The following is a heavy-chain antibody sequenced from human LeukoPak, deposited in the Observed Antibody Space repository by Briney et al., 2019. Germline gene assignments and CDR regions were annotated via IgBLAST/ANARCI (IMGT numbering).Heavy chain of an antibody. Sequence: ASVKVSCKASGYTFTGYYMHWVRQAPGQGLEWMGWISAYNGNTNYAQKLQGRVTMTTDTSTSTAYMELRSLRSDDTAVYYCARDDDMYYYDSSGYYLPDYWGQGTLVTVSS. V-gene: IGHV1-18*04. CDR1: GYTFTGYY. CDR2: ISAYNGNT. CDR3: ARDDDMYYYDSSGYYLPDY. D-gene: IGHD3-22*01. J-gene: IGHJ4*02.